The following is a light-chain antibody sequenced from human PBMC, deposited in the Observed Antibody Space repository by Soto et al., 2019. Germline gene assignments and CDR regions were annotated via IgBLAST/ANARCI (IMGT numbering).Light chain of an antibody. V-gene: IGLV1-47*01. J-gene: IGLJ1*01. CDR2: RNN. CDR3: ATWDDSLNGLYV. Sequence: QSVLTQPHSASGTPGQGVTISCSGSTSNIGSNYVYWYQQLPGTAPKLLIYRNNQRPSGVPDRFSGSKSGTSASLAISGLRSDDDADYFCATWDDSLNGLYVVGTGTKLTV. CDR1: TSNIGSNY.